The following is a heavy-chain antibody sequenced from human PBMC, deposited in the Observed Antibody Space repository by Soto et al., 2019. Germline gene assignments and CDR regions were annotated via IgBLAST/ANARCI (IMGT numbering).Heavy chain of an antibody. Sequence: QVQLVQSGAEVKKPGSSVKVSCKASGGTFSSYAISWVRQAPGQGLEWMGGIIPIFGTANYAQKFQGRVTITADESRSTXXMXLXXLRAEDTAVYYCARDNCSGGSCYSLLGYYYYGMDVWGQGTTVTVSS. V-gene: IGHV1-69*12. CDR3: ARDNCSGGSCYSLLGYYYYGMDV. CDR2: IIPIFGTA. D-gene: IGHD2-15*01. J-gene: IGHJ6*02. CDR1: GGTFSSYA.